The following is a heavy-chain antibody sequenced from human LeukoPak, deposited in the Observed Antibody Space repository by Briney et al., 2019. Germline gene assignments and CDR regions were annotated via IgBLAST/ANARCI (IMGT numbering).Heavy chain of an antibody. J-gene: IGHJ4*02. D-gene: IGHD2-8*02. CDR3: ARRRDGTGSPLEY. Sequence: HGESLKISCKGSGYSFSSYWIGWVRQMPGKGLEWMGIIYPRDSDTRYSPSFRGQVTISVDKSINSAYLQWSSLNASDTAIYYCARRRDGTGSPLEYWGQGTLVTVSS. V-gene: IGHV5-51*01. CDR1: GYSFSSYW. CDR2: IYPRDSDT.